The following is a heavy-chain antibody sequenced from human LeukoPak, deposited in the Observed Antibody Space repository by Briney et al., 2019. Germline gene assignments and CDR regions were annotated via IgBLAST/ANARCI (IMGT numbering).Heavy chain of an antibody. CDR3: AGGGSTVVTRSFDY. CDR2: INHSGST. D-gene: IGHD4-23*01. Sequence: SETLSLTCAVYGGSFSGYYWSWIRQPPGKGLEWIGEINHSGSTNYNPSLKSRVTISVDTSKNQFSLKLSSVTAADTAVYYCAGGGSTVVTRSFDYWGQGTLVTVSS. CDR1: GGSFSGYY. V-gene: IGHV4-34*01. J-gene: IGHJ4*02.